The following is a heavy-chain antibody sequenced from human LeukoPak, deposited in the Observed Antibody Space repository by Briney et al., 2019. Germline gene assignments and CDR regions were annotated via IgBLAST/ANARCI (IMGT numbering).Heavy chain of an antibody. V-gene: IGHV3-66*01. Sequence: GGSLRLSCAASGFTFSRNAMSWVRQAPGKGLEWVSVIYSGGTTNYADSVKGRFTVYRDNSKNTLYLQMNSLRAEDTAVYYCASKLTSGYWGQGTLVTVSS. CDR2: IYSGGTT. CDR3: ASKLTSGY. CDR1: GFTFSRNA. J-gene: IGHJ4*01. D-gene: IGHD4-17*01.